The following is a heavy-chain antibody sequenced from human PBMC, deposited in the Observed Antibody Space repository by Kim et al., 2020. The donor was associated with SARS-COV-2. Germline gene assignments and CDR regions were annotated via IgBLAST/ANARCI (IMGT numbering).Heavy chain of an antibody. CDR2: IYYNGRT. V-gene: IGHV4-39*01. J-gene: IGHJ4*02. CDR3: ARKGAGYNTYYFDY. CDR1: GGSISSSSYY. Sequence: SETLSLTCTDSGGSISSSSYYWGWIRQPPGKGLEWIGSIYYNGRTYYSPSLKSRLTISVDTSQNQFSLKLSSVTAADTAVYYCARKGAGYNTYYFDYWGQGTLVTVSS. D-gene: IGHD5-12*01.